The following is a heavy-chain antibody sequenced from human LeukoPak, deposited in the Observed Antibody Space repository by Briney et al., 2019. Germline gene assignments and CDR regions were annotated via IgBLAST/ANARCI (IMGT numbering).Heavy chain of an antibody. V-gene: IGHV3-23*01. Sequence: GGSLRLSXAASGFTFSSYAMSWVRQAPGKGLEWVSAISGSGGSTYYADSVKGRFTISRDNSKNTLYLQMNSLRAEDTAVYYCAKFIVVVPAAYHYWGQGTLVTVSS. CDR1: GFTFSSYA. D-gene: IGHD2-2*01. CDR3: AKFIVVVPAAYHY. CDR2: ISGSGGST. J-gene: IGHJ4*02.